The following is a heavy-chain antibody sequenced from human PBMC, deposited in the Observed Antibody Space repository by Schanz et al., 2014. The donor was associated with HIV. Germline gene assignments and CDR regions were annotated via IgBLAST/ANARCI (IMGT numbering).Heavy chain of an antibody. CDR3: ARASRIAAADRDPRRHYYYGMDV. V-gene: IGHV3-23*04. D-gene: IGHD6-13*01. J-gene: IGHJ6*02. CDR1: GFMFSSYG. Sequence: VQLVESGGGVVQPGRSLRLSCAASGFMFSSYGMSWVRQAPGKGLEWVSLIGSGGGRTYYADSVKGRFTISRDNSKNTLYLEMISLRDEDTGVYYCARASRIAAADRDPRRHYYYGMDVWGQGTTVTVSS. CDR2: IGSGGGRT.